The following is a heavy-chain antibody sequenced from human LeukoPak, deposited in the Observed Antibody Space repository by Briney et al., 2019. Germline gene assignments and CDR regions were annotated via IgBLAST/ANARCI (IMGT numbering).Heavy chain of an antibody. D-gene: IGHD1-26*01. CDR3: ARETLVGATRR. CDR1: GGSIGSYY. CDR2: IYYSGST. J-gene: IGHJ4*02. Sequence: SETLSLTCTVSGGSIGSYYWSWIRQPPGKGLEWIGYIYYSGSTNYNPSLKSRVTISVDTSKNQFSLKLSSVTAADTAVYYCARETLVGATRRWGQGTLVTVSS. V-gene: IGHV4-59*01.